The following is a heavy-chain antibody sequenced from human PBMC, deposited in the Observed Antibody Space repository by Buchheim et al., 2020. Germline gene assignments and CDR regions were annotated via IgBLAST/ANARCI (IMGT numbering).Heavy chain of an antibody. CDR2: ISYDGSNK. J-gene: IGHJ6*02. D-gene: IGHD1-26*01. CDR1: GFTFSSYG. V-gene: IGHV3-30*18. CDR3: AKDKMGGSYLYYYYYGMDV. Sequence: QVQLVESGGGVVQPGRSLRLSCAASGFTFSSYGMHWVRQAPGKGLEWVAVISYDGSNKYYADSVKGRFTLSRDNSKNTLYLQMYSLRAEDTAVYYCAKDKMGGSYLYYYYYGMDVWGQGTT.